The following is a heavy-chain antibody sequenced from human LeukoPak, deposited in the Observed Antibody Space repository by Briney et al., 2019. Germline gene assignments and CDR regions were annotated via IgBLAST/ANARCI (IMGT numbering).Heavy chain of an antibody. V-gene: IGHV4-4*07. J-gene: IGHJ4*02. CDR1: GASISSYY. CDR3: ASSSSGWFWNY. D-gene: IGHD6-19*01. CDR2: IYTSGST. Sequence: PSETLSLTCTVSGASISSYYWSWIRQPAGKGLEWIGSIYTSGSTSYDPFIKSRVTMSVDTSKNQFSLKLSAVTAADTAVYYCASSSSGWFWNYWGQGALVTVSS.